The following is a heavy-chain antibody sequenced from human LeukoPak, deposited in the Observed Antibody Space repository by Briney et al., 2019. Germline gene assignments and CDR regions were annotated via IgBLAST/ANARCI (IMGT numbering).Heavy chain of an antibody. CDR3: ATLNIVVVPAAVTYNFDY. V-gene: IGHV1-24*01. CDR1: GYTLTELS. Sequence: GASVKVSCKVSGYTLTELSMHWVRQAPGKGLEWMGGFDPEDGETIYAQKFQGRVTMTEHTSTDTAYMELSSLRSEDTAVYYCATLNIVVVPAAVTYNFDYWGQGTLVTVSS. D-gene: IGHD2-2*01. CDR2: FDPEDGET. J-gene: IGHJ4*02.